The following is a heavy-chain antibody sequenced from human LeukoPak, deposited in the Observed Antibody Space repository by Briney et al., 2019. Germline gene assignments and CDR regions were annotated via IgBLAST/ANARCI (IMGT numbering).Heavy chain of an antibody. CDR2: ISSSSSSI. CDR1: GFTFSSYS. Sequence: SGGSLRLSCAASGFTFSSYSMNWVRQAPGKGLEWVSSISSSSSSISYAVSVKGRFTISRDNAKTSLYLQMNTLRAEDTAVYYCASRSIAAARVSDYWGHGTLVTVSS. D-gene: IGHD6-13*01. J-gene: IGHJ4*01. CDR3: ASRSIAAARVSDY. V-gene: IGHV3-21*01.